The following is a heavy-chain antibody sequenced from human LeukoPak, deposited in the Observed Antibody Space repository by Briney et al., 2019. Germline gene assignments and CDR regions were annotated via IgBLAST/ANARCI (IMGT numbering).Heavy chain of an antibody. CDR1: GFIVSSNY. D-gene: IGHD3-22*01. CDR3: ARDSPQWFQDAFDL. Sequence: PGGSLRLSCTASGFIVSSNYMSWVRQAPGKGLEWVSVIYSGGNTYYADSVKGRFAISRDNSKNTLYLQMNSLRVEDTAVYYCARDSPQWFQDAFDLWGQGTMVTASS. J-gene: IGHJ3*01. V-gene: IGHV3-66*01. CDR2: IYSGGNT.